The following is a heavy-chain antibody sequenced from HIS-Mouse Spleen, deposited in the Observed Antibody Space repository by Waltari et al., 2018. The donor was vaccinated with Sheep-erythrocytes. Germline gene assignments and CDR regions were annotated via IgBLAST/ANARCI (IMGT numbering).Heavy chain of an antibody. D-gene: IGHD1-26*01. CDR1: GFACRSYA. J-gene: IGHJ5*02. Sequence: QVQLVESGGGVVQPGRSLRLSCAASGFACRSYAMTCVRPATGKGLEWVAVISYDGSNKYYADSVKGRFTISRDNSKNTLYLQMNSLRAEDTAVYYCARGHALYSGSYYWFDPWGQGTLVTVSS. CDR3: ARGHALYSGSYYWFDP. V-gene: IGHV3-30*04. CDR2: ISYDGSNK.